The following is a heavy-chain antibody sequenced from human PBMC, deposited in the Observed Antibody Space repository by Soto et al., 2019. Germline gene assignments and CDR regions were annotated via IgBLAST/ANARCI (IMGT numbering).Heavy chain of an antibody. CDR3: ARALEDPHMFFGDYIYGLDV. J-gene: IGHJ6*02. D-gene: IGHD3-3*01. V-gene: IGHV1-46*01. CDR1: GYTFTNCY. Sequence: ASVKVSCKATGYTFTNCYMHWVRQAPGQGLEWMGIINPSDGSTSYTQKFQVRVTMTSDTSTSTVYMDLSNLRSDDTAVYYCARALEDPHMFFGDYIYGLDVWGLGTTVTVSS. CDR2: INPSDGST.